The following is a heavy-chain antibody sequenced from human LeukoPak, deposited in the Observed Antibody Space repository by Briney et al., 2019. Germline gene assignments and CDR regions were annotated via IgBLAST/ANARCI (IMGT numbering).Heavy chain of an antibody. CDR2: ISSSSSYI. J-gene: IGHJ6*03. CDR3: ARAGIPNYYYYYMDV. CDR1: GFTFSSYS. Sequence: KPGGSLRLSCAASGFTFSSYSMNWVRQAPGKGLEWVSSISSSSSYIYYADSVKGRFTISRDSAKNSLYLQMNSLRAEDTAVYYCARAGIPNYYYYYMDVWGKGTTVTVSS. V-gene: IGHV3-21*01. D-gene: IGHD5-18*01.